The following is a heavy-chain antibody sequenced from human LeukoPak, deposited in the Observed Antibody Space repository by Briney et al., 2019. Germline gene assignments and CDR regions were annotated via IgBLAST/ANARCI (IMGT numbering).Heavy chain of an antibody. V-gene: IGHV4-34*01. Sequence: SETLSLTCAVYGGSFSGYYWSWIRKPPGKGLEWIGEINHSGSTNYNPSLKSRVTISVDTSKNQFSLKLSSVTAADTAVYFCARAMVRGVRLYFYGVDVWGQGTTVIVSS. CDR3: ARAMVRGVRLYFYGVDV. CDR1: GGSFSGYY. D-gene: IGHD3-10*01. J-gene: IGHJ6*02. CDR2: INHSGST.